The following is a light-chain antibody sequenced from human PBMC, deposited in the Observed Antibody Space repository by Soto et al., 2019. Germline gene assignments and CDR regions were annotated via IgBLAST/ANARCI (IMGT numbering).Light chain of an antibody. CDR1: QSVGTN. Sequence: EVVMTQSPATQSVSPGERATLSCMASQSVGTNLAWYQQKPGQAPRLLIYGASTRATGIPARFSGSGSGTEFTLTISSLQSEDFAVYYCQQYNNWPPLTFGGGTKVEIK. J-gene: IGKJ4*01. CDR2: GAS. V-gene: IGKV3-15*01. CDR3: QQYNNWPPLT.